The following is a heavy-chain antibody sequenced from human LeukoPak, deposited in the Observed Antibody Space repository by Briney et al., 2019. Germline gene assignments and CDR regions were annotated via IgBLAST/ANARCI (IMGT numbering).Heavy chain of an antibody. J-gene: IGHJ4*02. V-gene: IGHV3-30*18. CDR3: AKSHYRGFGELFSNFDY. CDR1: GFTFSSYG. CDR2: ISYDGSNK. D-gene: IGHD3-10*01. Sequence: GRSLRLSCAASGFTFSSYGMHWVRQAPGKGLEWVAVISYDGSNKYYADSVKGRFTIFRDNSKNTLYLQMNSLRAEDTAVYYCAKSHYRGFGELFSNFDYWGQGTLVTVSS.